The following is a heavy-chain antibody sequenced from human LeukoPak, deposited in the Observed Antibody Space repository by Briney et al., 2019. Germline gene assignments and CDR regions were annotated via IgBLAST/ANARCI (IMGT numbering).Heavy chain of an antibody. CDR2: ISYDGSNK. CDR3: TTDYYDSSGYYYYYYYMDV. D-gene: IGHD3-22*01. V-gene: IGHV3-33*05. Sequence: PGGSLRLSCAASGFTFSSYGMHWVRQAPSKGLEWVAVISYDGSNKYYADSVKGRFTISRDNSKNTLYLQMNSLKTEDTAVYYCTTDYYDSSGYYYYYYYMDVWGKGTAVTVSS. CDR1: GFTFSSYG. J-gene: IGHJ6*03.